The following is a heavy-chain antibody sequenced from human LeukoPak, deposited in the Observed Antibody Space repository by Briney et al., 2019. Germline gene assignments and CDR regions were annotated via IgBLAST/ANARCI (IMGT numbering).Heavy chain of an antibody. CDR3: ARAPSGWYGYYYGMDV. D-gene: IGHD6-19*01. CDR2: IYYSGST. J-gene: IGHJ6*02. Sequence: SETLSLTCTVSGGSISSGGYSWSWIRQHPGKGMEWIGYIYYSGSTYYNPSLKSRVTISVDTSKNQFSLKLSSVTAADTAVYYCARAPSGWYGYYYGMDVLGQGTTVTVSS. CDR1: GGSISSGGYS. V-gene: IGHV4-31*03.